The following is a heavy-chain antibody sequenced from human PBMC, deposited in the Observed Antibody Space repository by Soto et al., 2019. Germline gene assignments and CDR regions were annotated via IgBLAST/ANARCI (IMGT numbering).Heavy chain of an antibody. CDR1: GFIFDDYT. J-gene: IGHJ4*02. V-gene: IGHV3-43*01. CDR3: AKAAFNYYGSGSDAIDY. Sequence: PGGSLRLSCAASGFIFDDYTMHWVRQAPGKGLEWVSLISWDGVSTHYAYSVKGRFTISRDNSKNSVYLQMNSLRKEDTALYYCAKAAFNYYGSGSDAIDYWGQGALVTVS. CDR2: ISWDGVST. D-gene: IGHD3-10*01.